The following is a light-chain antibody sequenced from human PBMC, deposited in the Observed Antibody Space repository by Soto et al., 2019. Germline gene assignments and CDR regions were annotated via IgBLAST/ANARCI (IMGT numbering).Light chain of an antibody. CDR2: AAS. CDR3: QQSYSTRWT. V-gene: IGKV1-39*01. J-gene: IGKJ1*01. Sequence: DIQMTQSPSSLSASVGDRVTITCRASQSISSYLNWYQQKPGKAPKLLIYAASSVQSGVPSRFSGSGSGTDYTLTISSLQPEDFATYYCQQSYSTRWTLGQGTKVEIK. CDR1: QSISSY.